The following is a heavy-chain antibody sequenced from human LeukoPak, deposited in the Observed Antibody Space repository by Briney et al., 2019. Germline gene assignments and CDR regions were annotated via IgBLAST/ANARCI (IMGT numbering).Heavy chain of an antibody. Sequence: GASVKLSCKASGYTFTNYYIHWVRRAPGQGLEWMGMISPSGGSTSYPQRFQGRVTMTRDTSTSTAYMELSSLRSEDTAVYFCARDGVAGTYYFDYWGQGTLVTVSS. V-gene: IGHV1-46*01. CDR3: ARDGVAGTYYFDY. CDR1: GYTFTNYY. D-gene: IGHD6-19*01. CDR2: ISPSGGST. J-gene: IGHJ4*02.